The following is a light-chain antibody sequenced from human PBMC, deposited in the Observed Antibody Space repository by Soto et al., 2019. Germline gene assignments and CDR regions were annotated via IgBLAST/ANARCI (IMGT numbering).Light chain of an antibody. Sequence: NFMLTQSHSVSESPGKTVTISCTRSRGSIASNSVQWFQPRPGSSPTTVIYEDTYRPSGVPDRFSGSIDSSSNSASLTISGLKTEDEADYCQSYENWVFGGGTKLTVL. J-gene: IGLJ3*02. CDR1: RGSIASNS. CDR3: QSYENWV. V-gene: IGLV6-57*01. CDR2: EDT.